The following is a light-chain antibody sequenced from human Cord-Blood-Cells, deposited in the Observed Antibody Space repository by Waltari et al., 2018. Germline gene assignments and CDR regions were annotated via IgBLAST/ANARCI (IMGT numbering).Light chain of an antibody. J-gene: IGLJ2*01. CDR1: SSDVGGYNY. CDR3: SSYAGSNNVV. CDR2: EVS. V-gene: IGLV2-8*01. Sequence: QSALTQPTSASGSPGQSVTISCTGTSSDVGGYNYVSWYQQPPGKAPKLMIDEVSKRPAGVPDRFSGSKSGKTASLTVSGLQAEDEADYYCSSYAGSNNVVFGGGTKLTVL.